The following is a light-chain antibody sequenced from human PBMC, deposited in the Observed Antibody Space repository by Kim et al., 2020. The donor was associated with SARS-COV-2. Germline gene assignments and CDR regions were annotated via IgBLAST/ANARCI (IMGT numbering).Light chain of an antibody. Sequence: PGERATVSCGTSQSVGTYLTWYQQKPGQAPRLLIYDASNRATGIPARFSGSGSGTDFTLTISSLEPEDFAVYYCQRRSGWPLTFGGGTKVDI. CDR1: QSVGTY. CDR2: DAS. CDR3: QRRSGWPLT. J-gene: IGKJ4*01. V-gene: IGKV3-11*01.